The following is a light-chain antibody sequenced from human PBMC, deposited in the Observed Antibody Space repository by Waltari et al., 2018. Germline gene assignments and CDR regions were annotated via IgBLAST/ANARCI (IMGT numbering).Light chain of an antibody. CDR3: QQHSSYPVT. Sequence: DIQMTQSPSSLPASAGDTVTITCRASQAISNYLAWYQQQPGKAPRPIIYYSSNLETGVPSRFSGGGSGTTFTLVINSLQPEDFATYYCQQHSSYPVTFGQGTKVDLK. CDR2: YSS. V-gene: IGKV1-16*01. J-gene: IGKJ3*01. CDR1: QAISNY.